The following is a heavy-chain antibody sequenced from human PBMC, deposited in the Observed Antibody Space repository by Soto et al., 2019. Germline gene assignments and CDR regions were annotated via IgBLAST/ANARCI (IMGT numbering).Heavy chain of an antibody. D-gene: IGHD6-13*01. V-gene: IGHV4-39*01. J-gene: IGHJ5*02. CDR1: GGSISSSSYY. CDR3: ARHWGGYSSSWYLNWFDP. CDR2: IYYSGST. Sequence: QLQLQESGPGLVKPSETLSLTCTVSGGSISSSSYYWGWIRQPPGKGLEWIGSIYYSGSTYYNPSLKSRVTISVDTSKNQFSLKLSSVTAADTAVYYCARHWGGYSSSWYLNWFDPWGQGTLVTVSS.